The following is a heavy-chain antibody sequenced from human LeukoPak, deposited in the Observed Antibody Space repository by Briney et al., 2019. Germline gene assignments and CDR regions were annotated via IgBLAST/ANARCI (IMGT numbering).Heavy chain of an antibody. D-gene: IGHD4/OR15-4a*01. CDR3: ARQLGATHAYYYYYMDV. J-gene: IGHJ6*03. Sequence: SETLSLTCTVSGGSISSSSYYWGWIRPPPGKGLEWIGSIYYGGSTYYSPSLKSRATISVDTSKNQFSLKLSSVTAADTAVYYCARQLGATHAYYYYYMDVWGKGTTVTVSS. V-gene: IGHV4-39*01. CDR2: IYYGGST. CDR1: GGSISSSSYY.